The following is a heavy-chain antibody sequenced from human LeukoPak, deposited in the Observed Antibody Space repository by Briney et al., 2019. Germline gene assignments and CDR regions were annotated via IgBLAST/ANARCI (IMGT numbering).Heavy chain of an antibody. CDR1: GFTFSSYG. D-gene: IGHD6-19*01. V-gene: IGHV3-30*18. Sequence: PGGSLRLSCAASGFTFSSYGMHWVRQAPGKGLEWVAVISYDGSNKYYADSVKGRFTISRDNSKNTLYLQMNSLRAEDTAVYYCAKDEDAGSGWPYYFDYWGQGTLVTVSS. J-gene: IGHJ4*02. CDR3: AKDEDAGSGWPYYFDY. CDR2: ISYDGSNK.